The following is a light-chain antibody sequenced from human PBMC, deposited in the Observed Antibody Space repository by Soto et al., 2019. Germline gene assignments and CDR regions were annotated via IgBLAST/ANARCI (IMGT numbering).Light chain of an antibody. J-gene: IGKJ1*01. CDR3: QKYLSVPGT. CDR2: AAS. Sequence: DVQMTQSPSSLSASVGDRVSMTCRASQGINNYLAWYQQKPGGVPKLLIYAASTLRPGVPSRFSGGGSGTGTDFTLPISSLQPEDVATYYCQKYLSVPGTFGQGTKVEIK. V-gene: IGKV1-27*01. CDR1: QGINNY.